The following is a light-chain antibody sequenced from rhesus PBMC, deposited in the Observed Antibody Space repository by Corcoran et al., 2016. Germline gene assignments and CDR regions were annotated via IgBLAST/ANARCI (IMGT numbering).Light chain of an antibody. V-gene: IGKV1-21*01. Sequence: DIQMTQSPASLSASVGDRVTITCRASQGISNWLAWYQQKPGSAPKLLIYRASSLKNGVPSRFGGRASGTEFTLSISSLQPEDFATYYCQQFNSVPWTFGQGTKVEIK. CDR2: RAS. CDR3: QQFNSVPWT. J-gene: IGKJ1*01. CDR1: QGISNW.